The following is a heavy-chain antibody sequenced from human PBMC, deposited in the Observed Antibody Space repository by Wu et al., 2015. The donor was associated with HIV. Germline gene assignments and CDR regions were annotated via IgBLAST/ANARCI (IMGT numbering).Heavy chain of an antibody. D-gene: IGHD5-24*01. CDR1: GDIFSSYV. Sequence: QVQLVQSGAEVKKPGSSVKVSCKASGDIFSSYVISWVRQAPGQGFEWLGRIIPIFGTPKYEQSFQGRVTMTADQSTSTVYMELSSLRSEDTAVYYCARGGRSRWLQIEDAFDIWGQGTVVTVSS. CDR2: IIPIFGTP. CDR3: ARGGRSRWLQIEDAFDI. J-gene: IGHJ3*02. V-gene: IGHV1-69*13.